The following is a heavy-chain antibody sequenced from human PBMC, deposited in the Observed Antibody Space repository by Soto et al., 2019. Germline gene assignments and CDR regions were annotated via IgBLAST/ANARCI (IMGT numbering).Heavy chain of an antibody. CDR3: AKDRDSSSWFYKNWFDP. D-gene: IGHD6-13*01. CDR1: GFTFSSYA. J-gene: IGHJ5*02. Sequence: GGSLRLSCAASGFTFSSYAMSWVRQAPGKGLEWVSAISGSGGSTYYADSVKGRFTISRDNSKNTLYLQMNSLRAEDTAVYYCAKDRDSSSWFYKNWFDPWGQGTLVTVSS. V-gene: IGHV3-23*01. CDR2: ISGSGGST.